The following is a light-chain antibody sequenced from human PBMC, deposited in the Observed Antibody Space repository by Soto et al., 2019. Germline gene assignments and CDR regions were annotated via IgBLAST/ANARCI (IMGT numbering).Light chain of an antibody. J-gene: IGKJ5*01. CDR2: GAS. V-gene: IGKV3-20*01. CDR3: QQYGNSPIT. CDR1: QRVSSSY. Sequence: IVLTQSPGALSLSPVEIATLSCRASQRVSSSYLAWYQQKPGQAPRLLIYGASTRATGIPDRFSGSGSGTDFTLTISRLEPEDSAVYYCQQYGNSPITFGQGTRLEIK.